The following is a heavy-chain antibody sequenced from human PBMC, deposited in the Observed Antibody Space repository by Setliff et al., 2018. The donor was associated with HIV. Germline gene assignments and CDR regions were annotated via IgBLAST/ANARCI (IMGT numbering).Heavy chain of an antibody. D-gene: IGHD3-22*01. V-gene: IGHV3-7*01. Sequence: PGGSLRLSCAASGFTFRSYWMSWVRQAPGKGLEWVASIEEAVSDTYYADSVKGRFTISRDNAKNSVYLQMNDLRAADTAVYYCARAASYYDSSGYWAPPKYFDYWGQGTLVTVSS. CDR2: IEEAVSDT. J-gene: IGHJ4*02. CDR3: ARAASYYDSSGYWAPPKYFDY. CDR1: GFTFRSYW.